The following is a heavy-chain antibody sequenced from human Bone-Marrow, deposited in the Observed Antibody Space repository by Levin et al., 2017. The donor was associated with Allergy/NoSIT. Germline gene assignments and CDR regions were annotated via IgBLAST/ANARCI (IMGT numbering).Heavy chain of an antibody. CDR3: ARDFTFTVVMGGDAFDP. V-gene: IGHV1-8*01. D-gene: IGHD2-8*01. CDR1: FSPFPSSS. Sequence: SFSPFPSSSLPWVRQATGQGLEWMGWMSPSSGSTGYAQKFKGRVTMSLSPSISTAYMELSSLESDDTAVYYCARDFTFTVVMGGDAFDPWGQGTMVTVSS. CDR2: MSPSSGST. J-gene: IGHJ3*01.